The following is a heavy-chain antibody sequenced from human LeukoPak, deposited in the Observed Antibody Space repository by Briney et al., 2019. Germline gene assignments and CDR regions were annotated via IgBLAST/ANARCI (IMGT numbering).Heavy chain of an antibody. V-gene: IGHV4-34*01. D-gene: IGHD3-16*02. Sequence: PSETLSLTCAVYGGSFSGYYWTWIRQTPEKGLEWIGEMNPSGSTNYNPSLKSRVTISVDTSKNQFSLKLSSVTAADTAVYYCARHIGGGIEDMDVWGRGTKVTVSS. J-gene: IGHJ6*03. CDR2: MNPSGST. CDR3: ARHIGGGIEDMDV. CDR1: GGSFSGYY.